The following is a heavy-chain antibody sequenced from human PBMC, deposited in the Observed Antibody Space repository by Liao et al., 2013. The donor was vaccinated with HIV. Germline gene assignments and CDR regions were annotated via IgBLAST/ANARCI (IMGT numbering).Heavy chain of an antibody. CDR3: ARGLAGDHVGPIFDY. D-gene: IGHD7-27*01. Sequence: QVQLQQWGAGLLKPSETLSLTCAVYGGSFSGYYWSWIRQPPGKGLEWIGEINHSGTTNYNPSLKSRVTISVDTSKNQFSLKLSSVTAADTAVYYCARGLAGDHVGPIFDYWGQGTLVTVSS. V-gene: IGHV4-34*01. CDR2: INHSGTT. J-gene: IGHJ4*02. CDR1: GGSFSGYY.